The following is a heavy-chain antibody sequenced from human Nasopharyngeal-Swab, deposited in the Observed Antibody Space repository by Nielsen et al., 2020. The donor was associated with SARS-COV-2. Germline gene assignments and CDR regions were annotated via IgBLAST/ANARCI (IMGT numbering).Heavy chain of an antibody. J-gene: IGHJ6*02. CDR2: ISGSDHTT. CDR1: GFTFRSYA. V-gene: IGHV3-23*01. D-gene: IGHD5-12*01. CDR3: AKDRDSGDDSDDYYHYYGMDV. Sequence: LTCAASGFTFRSYAISWVRQAPGKGLEWVSVISGSDHTTYYADSVKGRFTISRDNSKNTVNLQMNSLRVEDTAIYYCAKDRDSGDDSDDYYHYYGMDVWGQGTTVTVFS.